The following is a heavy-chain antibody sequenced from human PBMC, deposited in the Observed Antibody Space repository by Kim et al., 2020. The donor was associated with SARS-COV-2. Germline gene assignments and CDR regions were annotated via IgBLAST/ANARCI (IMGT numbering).Heavy chain of an antibody. J-gene: IGHJ4*02. V-gene: IGHV3-33*08. CDR2: IWADETNK. CDR1: GFTFGNTD. CDR3: AREGHSSGGAGSFDY. Sequence: GGSLRLSCAGSGFTFGNTDMHWVRQAPGKGLEWVSVIWADETNKNYADSVKGRFTVSRDNSQNTLFLQIDSLRVEDTAVYYCAREGHSSGGAGSFDYWGQGTLVTVSS. D-gene: IGHD6-19*01.